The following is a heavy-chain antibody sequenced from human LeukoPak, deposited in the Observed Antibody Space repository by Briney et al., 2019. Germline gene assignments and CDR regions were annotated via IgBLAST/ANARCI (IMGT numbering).Heavy chain of an antibody. D-gene: IGHD1-26*01. CDR3: ARALYSGSSWYFQH. J-gene: IGHJ1*01. Sequence: SETLSLTCTVSGGSISSYYCSWIRQPAGKGLEWIGRIYTSGSTNYNPSLKSRVTMSVDTSKNQFSLKLSSVTAADTAVYYCARALYSGSSWYFQHWGQGTLVTVSS. CDR1: GGSISSYY. V-gene: IGHV4-4*07. CDR2: IYTSGST.